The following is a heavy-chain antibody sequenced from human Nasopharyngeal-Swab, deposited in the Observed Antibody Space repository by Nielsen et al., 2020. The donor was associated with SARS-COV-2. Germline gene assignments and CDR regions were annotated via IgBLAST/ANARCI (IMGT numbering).Heavy chain of an antibody. V-gene: IGHV3-21*01. CDR3: ATDYVETRDY. CDR2: ISSSSSYI. D-gene: IGHD4-17*01. J-gene: IGHJ4*02. Sequence: VRQMPGKGLEWVSSISSSSSYIYYADSVKGRFTISRDNAKNSLYLQMNSLRAEDTAVCYCATDYVETRDYWGQGTLVTVSS.